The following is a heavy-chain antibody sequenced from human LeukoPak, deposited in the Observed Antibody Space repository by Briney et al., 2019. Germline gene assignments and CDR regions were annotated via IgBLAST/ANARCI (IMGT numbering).Heavy chain of an antibody. CDR3: ARVGYNSAFDI. V-gene: IGHV4-59*01. CDR1: GGSISSYY. J-gene: IGHJ3*02. Sequence: SETLSLTSTVSGGSISSYYWSWIRQPPGKGLEWIGYISYNGNTNYNPSLKSRVTISVDTSKNQFSLKLNSVTAADTAVYYCARVGYNSAFDIWGQGTLVTVSS. D-gene: IGHD5-24*01. CDR2: ISYNGNT.